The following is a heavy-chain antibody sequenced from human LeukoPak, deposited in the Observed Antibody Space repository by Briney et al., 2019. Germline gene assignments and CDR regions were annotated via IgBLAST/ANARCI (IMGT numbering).Heavy chain of an antibody. CDR1: GYTLTELS. Sequence: ASEKVSCKVSGYTLTELSMHWVRQAPGKGLEWMGGFDPEDGETIYAQKFQGRVTMTEDTSTDTAYMELSSLRSEDTAVYYCATLYTGTTFWFDPWGQGTLVTVSS. V-gene: IGHV1-24*01. CDR3: ATLYTGTTFWFDP. D-gene: IGHD1-1*01. CDR2: FDPEDGET. J-gene: IGHJ5*02.